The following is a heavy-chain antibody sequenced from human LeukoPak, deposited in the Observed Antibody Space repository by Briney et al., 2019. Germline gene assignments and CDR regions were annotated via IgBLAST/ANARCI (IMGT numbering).Heavy chain of an antibody. D-gene: IGHD6-19*01. Sequence: GGSLRLSCAASGFTFSSYWMHWVRQAPGKGLVWVSRINSDGNTTNYADSVKGRFTISRDNAKNTLYLQMSSLRAEDTSVYYCARRGAVAGTVDYWGQGTLVTVSS. CDR3: ARRGAVAGTVDY. CDR1: GFTFSSYW. CDR2: INSDGNTT. J-gene: IGHJ4*02. V-gene: IGHV3-74*01.